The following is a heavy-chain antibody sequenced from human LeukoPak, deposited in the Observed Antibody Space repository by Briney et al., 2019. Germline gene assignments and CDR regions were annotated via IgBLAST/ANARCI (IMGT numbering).Heavy chain of an antibody. CDR2: ISYDGSNK. D-gene: IGHD5-18*01. CDR1: GFTFSSYA. J-gene: IGHJ4*02. CDR3: ARDIWATAMARTFDY. V-gene: IGHV3-30-3*01. Sequence: GGSLRLSCAASGFTFSSYAMHWVRQAPGKGLEWVAVISYDGSNKYYADSVKGRFTISRDNSKNTLYLQMNSLRAEDTAVYYCARDIWATAMARTFDYWGQGTLVTVSS.